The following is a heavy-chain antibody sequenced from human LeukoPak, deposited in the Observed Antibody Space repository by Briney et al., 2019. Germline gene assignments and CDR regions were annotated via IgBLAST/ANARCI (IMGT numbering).Heavy chain of an antibody. CDR2: IYYSGST. V-gene: IGHV4-59*01. CDR1: GGSISSYY. CDR3: ARGRGLDP. J-gene: IGHJ5*02. Sequence: KPSETLSLTYTVSGGSISSYYWSWIRQPPGKGLEWIGYIYYSGSTNYNPSLKSRVTISVDTSKNQFSLKLSSVTAADTAVYYCARGRGLDPWGQGTLVTVSS.